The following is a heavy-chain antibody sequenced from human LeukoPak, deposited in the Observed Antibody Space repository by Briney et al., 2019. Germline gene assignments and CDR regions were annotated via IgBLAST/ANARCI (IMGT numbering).Heavy chain of an antibody. CDR1: GCPISSSSYF. Sequence: GTLSLPCPFPGCPISSSSYFRGWLRPPPGKGVEWIGSIHYSGSTYYNPSLKSRVTISVDTSKNQFSLKLSSVTAADTAVYYCARHAPAYCGGDCYSFDYWGQGTLVTVSS. CDR3: ARHAPAYCGGDCYSFDY. J-gene: IGHJ4*02. D-gene: IGHD2-21*02. CDR2: IHYSGST. V-gene: IGHV4-39*01.